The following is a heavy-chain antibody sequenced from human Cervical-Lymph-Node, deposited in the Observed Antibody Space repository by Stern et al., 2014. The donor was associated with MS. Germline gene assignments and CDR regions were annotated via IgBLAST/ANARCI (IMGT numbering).Heavy chain of an antibody. CDR1: GYTFSNFC. CDR3: ERDGHYATTYFDH. CDR2: IGAFNGNS. V-gene: IGHV1-18*01. J-gene: IGHJ4*02. D-gene: IGHD2-8*01. Sequence: QMQLVQSGPEVKKPGSSVKVSCKASGYTFSNFCISWVRQAPGQGLEWMGWIGAFNGNSKYARKLQGRVTMTTDTSTRTAYMELTSLASDDTAVYYCERDGHYATTYFDHWGQGTLVTVSS.